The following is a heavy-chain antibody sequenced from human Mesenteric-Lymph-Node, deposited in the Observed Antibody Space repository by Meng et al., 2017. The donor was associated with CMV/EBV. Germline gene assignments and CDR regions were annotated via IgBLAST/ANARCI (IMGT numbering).Heavy chain of an antibody. J-gene: IGHJ4*02. D-gene: IGHD6-13*01. V-gene: IGHV4-34*01. Sequence: GSLRLSCAVYGGSFSGYYWSWIRQPPGKGLEWIGEINHSGSTNYNPSLKSRVTISVDTSKNQFSLKLSSVTAADTAVYYCARGQAAALLNYWGQGTLVTVSS. CDR3: ARGQAAALLNY. CDR2: INHSGST. CDR1: GGSFSGYY.